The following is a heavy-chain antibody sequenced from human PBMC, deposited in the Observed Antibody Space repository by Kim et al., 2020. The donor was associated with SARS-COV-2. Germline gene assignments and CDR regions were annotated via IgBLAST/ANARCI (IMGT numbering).Heavy chain of an antibody. D-gene: IGHD6-13*01. CDR2: ISAYNGNT. V-gene: IGHV1-18*01. J-gene: IGHJ6*02. CDR1: GYTFTSYG. Sequence: ASVKVSCKASGYTFTSYGISWVRQAPGQGLEWMGWISAYNGNTNYAQKLQGRVTMTTDTSTSTAYMELRSLRSDDTAVYYCARDGFLSEAAGLYYYYGMDVWGQGTTVTVSS. CDR3: ARDGFLSEAAGLYYYYGMDV.